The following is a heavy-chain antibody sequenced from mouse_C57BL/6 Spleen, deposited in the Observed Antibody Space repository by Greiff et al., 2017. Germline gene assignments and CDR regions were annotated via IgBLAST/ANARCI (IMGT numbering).Heavy chain of an antibody. CDR3: ARDEETADYGSSFFAY. CDR1: GYTFTEYT. Sequence: VQLQQSGAELVKPGASVKLSCKASGYTFTEYTIHWVKQRSGQGLEWIGWFYPGSGSIKYNEKFKDKATLTADKSSSTVYMELSRWTSEDSAVYFCARDEETADYGSSFFAYWGQGTLVTVSA. V-gene: IGHV1-62-2*01. CDR2: FYPGSGSI. J-gene: IGHJ3*01. D-gene: IGHD1-1*01.